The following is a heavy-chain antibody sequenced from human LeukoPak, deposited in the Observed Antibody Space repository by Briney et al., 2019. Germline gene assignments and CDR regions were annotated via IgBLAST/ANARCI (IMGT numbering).Heavy chain of an antibody. V-gene: IGHV3-23*01. CDR3: AKGMSGSCYSGLHC. Sequence: GGSLRLSCAASGFTFSGSAMTWVRQGPGEGLEWVSVISGSGDSTFYADSVKGRVTISRDSSKNTVYLQMNSLRAGDTAIYYCAKGMSGSCYSGLHCWGQGTLVTVSS. J-gene: IGHJ4*02. D-gene: IGHD2-15*01. CDR2: ISGSGDST. CDR1: GFTFSGSA.